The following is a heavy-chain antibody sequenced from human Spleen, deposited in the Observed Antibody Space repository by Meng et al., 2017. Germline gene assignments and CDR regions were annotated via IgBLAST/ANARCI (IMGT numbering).Heavy chain of an antibody. D-gene: IGHD6-19*01. CDR3: VRSSGWVRTGFDP. Sequence: QLQLQESGPGLVKPSETLSLTCIVSGDSISSNTHYWGWIRQAPEKGLEWIGSINYSGSSTDYNPSLKSRVTISVDTSKNQFSLRLSSVTAADTAVYYCVRSSGWVRTGFDPWGQGTLVTVSS. CDR2: INYSGSST. J-gene: IGHJ5*02. CDR1: GDSISSNTHY. V-gene: IGHV4-39*01.